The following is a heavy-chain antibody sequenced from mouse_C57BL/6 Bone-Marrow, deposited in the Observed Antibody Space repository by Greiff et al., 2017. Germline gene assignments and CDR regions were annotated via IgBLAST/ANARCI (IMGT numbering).Heavy chain of an antibody. CDR1: GYAFSSSW. J-gene: IGHJ3*01. CDR3: ARCRWATVYGYAY. CDR2: IYPGDGDT. Sequence: VQLQESGPELVKPGASVKISCKASGYAFSSSWMNWVKQRPGKGLEWIGRIYPGDGDTNYNGKFKGKATLTADKSSSTSYMQLISLTSEDSAVYFCARCRWATVYGYAYWGQGTLVTVSA. D-gene: IGHD1-1*01. V-gene: IGHV1-82*01.